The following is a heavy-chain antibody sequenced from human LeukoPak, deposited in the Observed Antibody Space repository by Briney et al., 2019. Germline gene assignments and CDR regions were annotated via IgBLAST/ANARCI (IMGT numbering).Heavy chain of an antibody. CDR3: ARALPFGGWFDP. V-gene: IGHV3-66*01. J-gene: IGHJ5*02. D-gene: IGHD3-16*01. Sequence: GGSLRLSCAASGFXVSSNYISWVRQAPGKGLEWVSVIYGGGSTYYADSVKGRFTISRDNSKNTLYLQMNSLRAEDTAVYYCARALPFGGWFDPWGQGTLVTVSS. CDR2: IYGGGST. CDR1: GFXVSSNY.